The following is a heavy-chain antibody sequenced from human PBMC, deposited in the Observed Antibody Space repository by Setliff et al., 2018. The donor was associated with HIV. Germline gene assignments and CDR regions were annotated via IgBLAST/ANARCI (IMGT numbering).Heavy chain of an antibody. CDR2: INPHTGVT. CDR3: ARDLRDGFEEWFSTLDDGMDV. V-gene: IGHV1-2*02. J-gene: IGHJ6*02. Sequence: ASVKVSCKTSGYIFIRYYIFWVRQAPGQGLEWMGNINPHTGVTKYAEKFQGRVTMTRDTSINTIYMELSRLRSDDTAVYYCARDLRDGFEEWFSTLDDGMDVWGLGTTVTVS. CDR1: GYIFIRYY. D-gene: IGHD3-3*01.